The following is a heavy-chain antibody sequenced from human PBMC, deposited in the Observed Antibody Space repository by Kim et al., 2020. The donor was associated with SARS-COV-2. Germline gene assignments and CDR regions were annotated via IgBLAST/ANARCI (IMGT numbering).Heavy chain of an antibody. Sequence: GSLRLSCAVSGFSVSHNFMTWVRQAPGKGLEWVSVIYSAGGTYYADSVKGRFTISRDNSKNTVYLQMNSLRAEDTAMYFCARGTASHSSGWYTFDYWGQGTLVTVSS. CDR3: ARGTASHSSGWYTFDY. V-gene: IGHV3-53*01. CDR2: IYSAGGT. J-gene: IGHJ4*02. CDR1: GFSVSHNF. D-gene: IGHD6-19*01.